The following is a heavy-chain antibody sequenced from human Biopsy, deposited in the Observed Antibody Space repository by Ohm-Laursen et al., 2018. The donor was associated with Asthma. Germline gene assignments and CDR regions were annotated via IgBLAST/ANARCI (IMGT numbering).Heavy chain of an antibody. CDR1: GYTFNSAG. CDR2: ISVYNGNT. J-gene: IGHJ6*02. CDR3: ARAVDYSHYYGIDV. Sequence: ASVKVSCKTSGYTFNSAGITWVRQAPGQGLEWMGWISVYNGNTKVAQKLQDRVTMITDTSTSTAYMELRSLRSNDTAMYFCARAVDYSHYYGIDVWGQGTTVTVS. V-gene: IGHV1-18*01. D-gene: IGHD3-10*01.